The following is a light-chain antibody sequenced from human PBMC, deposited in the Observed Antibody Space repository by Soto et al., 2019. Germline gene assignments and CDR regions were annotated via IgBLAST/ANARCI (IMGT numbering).Light chain of an antibody. CDR1: SSDVGANNF. J-gene: IGLJ2*01. Sequence: QSAPAQPPSASGSPGQSVTISCTGTSSDVGANNFVSWYQHHPGKAPKLLIYEVSKRPSGVPDRFSGSKSGNTASLTVSGLQAEDEAHYFCVSYAGSNKYVLFGGGTKL. V-gene: IGLV2-8*01. CDR2: EVS. CDR3: VSYAGSNKYVL.